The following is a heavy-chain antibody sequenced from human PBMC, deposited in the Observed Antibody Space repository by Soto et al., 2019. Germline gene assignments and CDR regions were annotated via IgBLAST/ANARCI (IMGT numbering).Heavy chain of an antibody. CDR1: GGSINSGGYC. CDR2: ISYGGST. J-gene: IGHJ4*02. V-gene: IGHV4-31*03. CDR3: SRGILV. Sequence: QVQLQESGPGLVKPSQTLSLTCTVSGGSINSGGYCWSWIRQHPGKGLDWIGCISYGGSTSYNPSLKSRVTISVDTSKNQFSLKLTSMTAADTAVYYRSRGILVWGQGALITVSS. D-gene: IGHD5-18*01.